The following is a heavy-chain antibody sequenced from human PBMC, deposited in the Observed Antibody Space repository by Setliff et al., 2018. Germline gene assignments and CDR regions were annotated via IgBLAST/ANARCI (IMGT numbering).Heavy chain of an antibody. D-gene: IGHD3-3*01. J-gene: IGHJ4*02. CDR1: GFTFSDYA. Sequence: GGSLRLSCAASGFTFSDYAMTWVRQAPGKGLEWVSTISGTSSRIDYADSVKGRFTVSRDNSRHALYLQMNSLRAEDTAVYYCARDTFWSGYYPIDYWGQGILVTVSS. CDR3: ARDTFWSGYYPIDY. V-gene: IGHV3-23*01. CDR2: ISGTSSRI.